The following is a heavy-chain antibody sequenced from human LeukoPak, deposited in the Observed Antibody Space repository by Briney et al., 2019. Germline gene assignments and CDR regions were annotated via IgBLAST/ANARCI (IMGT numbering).Heavy chain of an antibody. Sequence: GGSLRLSCAASGFTFSSYGMHWVRQAPGKGLEWVAFIRYDGSNKYYADSVKGRFTISRDNSKNTLYLQMNSLRAEDTAVYYCAKDLRSPMIPYDAFDIWGQGTMVTVSS. CDR2: IRYDGSNK. V-gene: IGHV3-30*02. CDR3: AKDLRSPMIPYDAFDI. D-gene: IGHD3-22*01. J-gene: IGHJ3*02. CDR1: GFTFSSYG.